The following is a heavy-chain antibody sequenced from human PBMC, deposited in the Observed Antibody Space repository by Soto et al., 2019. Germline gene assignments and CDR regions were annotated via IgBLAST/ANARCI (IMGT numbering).Heavy chain of an antibody. CDR2: ISPKSGGS. J-gene: IGHJ5*02. V-gene: IGHV1-46*01. D-gene: IGHD6-13*01. CDR3: ARDRIRQQLVRSWFDP. Sequence: GASVKVSCKASGYTFINYYMHWVRQAPGQGFEWMGRISPKSGGSNYAQKFQGRVTMTRDTSTSTVYMELSSLRSEDTAVYYCARDRIRQQLVRSWFDPWGQGTLVTVSS. CDR1: GYTFINYY.